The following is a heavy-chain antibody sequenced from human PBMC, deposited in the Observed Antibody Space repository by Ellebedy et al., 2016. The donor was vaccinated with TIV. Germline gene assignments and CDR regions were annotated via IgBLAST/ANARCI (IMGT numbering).Heavy chain of an antibody. V-gene: IGHV5-51*01. J-gene: IGHJ4*02. CDR2: FYPGDSDT. D-gene: IGHD2-2*01. CDR3: TRPMDCTSIRCPLYY. Sequence: GESLKISCKGSGYSFTSYWISWVRQMPGKGLEWMGVFYPGDSDTRYSPSFQGQVTISADKSISTAYLQWSSLKASDTAMYYCTRPMDCTSIRCPLYYWGQGTLVTVSS. CDR1: GYSFTSYW.